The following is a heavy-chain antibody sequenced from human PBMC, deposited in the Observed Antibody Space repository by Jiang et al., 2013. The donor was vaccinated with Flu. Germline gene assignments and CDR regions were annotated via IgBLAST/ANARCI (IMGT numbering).Heavy chain of an antibody. Sequence: GGVVQPGRSLRLSCAASGFTFSSYGMHWVRQAPGKGLEWVAVISYDGSNKYYADSVKGRFTISRDNSKNTLYLQMNSLRAEDTAVYYCANGGWYFPPSWGQGTLVTVSS. CDR1: GFTFSSYG. CDR2: ISYDGSNK. V-gene: IGHV3-30*18. CDR3: ANGGWYFPPS. D-gene: IGHD6-19*01. J-gene: IGHJ5*02.